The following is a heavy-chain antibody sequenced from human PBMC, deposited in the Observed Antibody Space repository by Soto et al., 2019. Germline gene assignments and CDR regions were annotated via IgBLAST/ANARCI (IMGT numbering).Heavy chain of an antibody. V-gene: IGHV3-23*01. J-gene: IGHJ3*02. CDR3: AKDPLPNYDYIWGSYRNDAFDI. CDR1: GFTFSSYA. Sequence: EVQLLESGGGLVQPGGSLRLSCAASGFTFSSYAMSWVRQAPGKGLEWVSAISGSGGSTYYADSVKGRFTISRDNYKNTLYLQMNSLRAEDTAVYYCAKDPLPNYDYIWGSYRNDAFDIWGQGTMVTVSS. D-gene: IGHD3-16*02. CDR2: ISGSGGST.